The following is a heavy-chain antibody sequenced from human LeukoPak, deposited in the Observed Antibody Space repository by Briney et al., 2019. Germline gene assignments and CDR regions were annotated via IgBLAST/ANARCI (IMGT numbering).Heavy chain of an antibody. CDR3: ARVKCTDFDY. V-gene: IGHV3-21*01. J-gene: IGHJ4*02. CDR2: ITGNSNYI. Sequence: PGGSLRLSCAASGFTFSSYVMNWVRQAPGKGLEWVSSITGNSNYIYYADSVKGRFTISRDNAKNSLYLQMSSLRAEDTAVYYCARVKCTDFDYWGQGTLVTVSS. CDR1: GFTFSSYV.